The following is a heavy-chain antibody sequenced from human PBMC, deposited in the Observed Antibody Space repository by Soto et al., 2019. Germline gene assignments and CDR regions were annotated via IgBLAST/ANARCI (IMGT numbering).Heavy chain of an antibody. CDR2: VYNSGST. CDR1: GGSISSNY. D-gene: IGHD6-13*01. Sequence: SETLSLTCTVSGGSISSNYWTWIRQPPGKGLEWIGYVYNSGSTSYNPSLKSRVTISEDTSKCQFSLKVNSMTAADTAVYYCERYRREAVAGYTLDNWGQGILVTVYS. CDR3: ERYRREAVAGYTLDN. J-gene: IGHJ4*02. V-gene: IGHV4-59*01.